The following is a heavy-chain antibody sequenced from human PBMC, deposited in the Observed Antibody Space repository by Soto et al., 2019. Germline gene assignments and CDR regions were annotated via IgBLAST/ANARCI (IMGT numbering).Heavy chain of an antibody. CDR1: GFTFSSYA. CDR3: ARESDYYDSSGYYYAFPFDY. D-gene: IGHD3-22*01. V-gene: IGHV3-30-3*01. J-gene: IGHJ4*02. Sequence: VQLVESGGGVVQPGRSLRLSCAASGFTFSSYAMHWVRQAPGKGLEWVAVISYDGSNKYYADSVKGRFTISRDNSKNTLYLQMNSLRAEDTAVYYCARESDYYDSSGYYYAFPFDYWGQGTLVTVSS. CDR2: ISYDGSNK.